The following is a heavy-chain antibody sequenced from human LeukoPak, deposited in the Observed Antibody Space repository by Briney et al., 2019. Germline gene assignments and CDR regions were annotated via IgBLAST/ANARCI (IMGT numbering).Heavy chain of an antibody. Sequence: ASVKVSCKASGYTFTSYGISWLRQAPGQGLEWMGWISAYNGNTNYAQKLQGRVTMTTDTSTSTAYMELRSLRSDDTAVYYCASRECSSTSCYLDYWGQGTLVTVSS. V-gene: IGHV1-18*01. CDR1: GYTFTSYG. J-gene: IGHJ4*02. CDR3: ASRECSSTSCYLDY. CDR2: ISAYNGNT. D-gene: IGHD2-2*01.